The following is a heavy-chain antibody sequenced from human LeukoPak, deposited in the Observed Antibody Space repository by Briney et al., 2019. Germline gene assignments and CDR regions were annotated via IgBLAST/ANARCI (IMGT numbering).Heavy chain of an antibody. CDR1: GFTFSSYA. D-gene: IGHD2-15*01. J-gene: IGHJ4*02. V-gene: IGHV3-23*01. CDR2: ITSSGGGT. CDR3: ARAGYCSGGSCYGSDY. Sequence: GGSLRLSCAVSGFTFSSYAMSWVRQAPGKGLEWVSSITSSGGGTYYADSVKGRFTISRDNSKNTLYLQMDSLRAEDTAVYYCARAGYCSGGSCYGSDYWGQGTLVSVSS.